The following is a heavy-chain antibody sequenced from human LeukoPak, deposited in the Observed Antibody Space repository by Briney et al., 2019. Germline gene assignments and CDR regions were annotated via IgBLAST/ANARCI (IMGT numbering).Heavy chain of an antibody. D-gene: IGHD1-26*01. CDR1: GGSFSGYY. CDR2: INHSGST. CDR3: ARSHSGSYSIDAFDI. V-gene: IGHV4-34*01. Sequence: SETLSLTCAVYGGSFSGYYWSWIRQPPGKGLEWIGEINHSGSTNYNPSLKSRVTISVDTSKNQFSLKLSSVTAADTAVYYCARSHSGSYSIDAFDIWGQGTMVTVSS. J-gene: IGHJ3*02.